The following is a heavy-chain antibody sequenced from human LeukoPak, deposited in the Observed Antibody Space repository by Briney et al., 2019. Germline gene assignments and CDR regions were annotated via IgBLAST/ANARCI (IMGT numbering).Heavy chain of an antibody. V-gene: IGHV3-9*01. J-gene: IGHJ4*02. CDR2: ICWNSGSI. CDR3: AKDMGQQQLGGLDY. D-gene: IGHD6-13*01. Sequence: PGGSLRLSCAASGFTFDDYAMHWVRQAPGKGLEWVSGICWNSGSIGYADSVKGRFTISRDNAKNSLYLQMNSLRAEDTALYYCAKDMGQQQLGGLDYWGQGTLVTVSS. CDR1: GFTFDDYA.